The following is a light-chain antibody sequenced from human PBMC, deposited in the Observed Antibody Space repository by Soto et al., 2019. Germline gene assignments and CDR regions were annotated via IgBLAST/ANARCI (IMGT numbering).Light chain of an antibody. Sequence: EIVRTQSPATPSVSPGERVNISCRASQSVDINLAWYQKKPGQDPRLLIYGASTRATDMPGRFSGRGSGTEFNLAISRLQSEDYAVYECQQYRNWTRTFGQGTKVDIK. V-gene: IGKV3-15*01. J-gene: IGKJ1*01. CDR3: QQYRNWTRT. CDR1: QSVDIN. CDR2: GAS.